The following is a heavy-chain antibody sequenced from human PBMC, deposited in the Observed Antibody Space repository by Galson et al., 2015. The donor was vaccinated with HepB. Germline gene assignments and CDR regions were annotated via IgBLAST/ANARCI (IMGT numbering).Heavy chain of an antibody. CDR2: ISAYNGNT. Sequence: SVKVSCKASGYTFTSYGISWVRRAPGQGLEWMGWISAYNGNTNYAQKLQGRVTMTTDTSTSTAYMELRSLRSDDTAVYYCARDLVSRYRNLYYYGMDVWGQGTTVTVSS. D-gene: IGHD6-13*01. V-gene: IGHV1-18*01. CDR1: GYTFTSYG. CDR3: ARDLVSRYRNLYYYGMDV. J-gene: IGHJ6*02.